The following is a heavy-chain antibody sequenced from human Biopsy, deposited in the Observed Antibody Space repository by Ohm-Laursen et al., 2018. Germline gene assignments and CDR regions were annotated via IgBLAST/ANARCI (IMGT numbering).Heavy chain of an antibody. CDR1: GGSLSGYF. CDR2: NQNSGST. Sequence: SVTLSLTCTVSGGSLSGYFWSWIPQPPGKGLEWIGHNQNSGSTNYNPSLKSRVTISADTSKNQFSLKLSSVTAADTAMYYCARGRGWGNTYFRSFDYWGQGTLVTVSS. CDR3: ARGRGWGNTYFRSFDY. D-gene: IGHD3-9*01. J-gene: IGHJ4*02. V-gene: IGHV4-59*01.